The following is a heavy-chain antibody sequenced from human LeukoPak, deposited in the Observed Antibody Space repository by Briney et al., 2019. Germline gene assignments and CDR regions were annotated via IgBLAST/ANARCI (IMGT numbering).Heavy chain of an antibody. CDR3: ARGPLTTVGYYYGMDV. D-gene: IGHD4-23*01. Sequence: GGSLRLSCAASGFTFSSYAMSWVRQAPGKGLEWVSVISGSGSSTYYANSVKGRFTISRDNSKNTLYLQMNSLRAEDTAVYYCARGPLTTVGYYYGMDVWGQGTTVTVSS. CDR2: ISGSGSST. CDR1: GFTFSSYA. V-gene: IGHV3-23*01. J-gene: IGHJ6*02.